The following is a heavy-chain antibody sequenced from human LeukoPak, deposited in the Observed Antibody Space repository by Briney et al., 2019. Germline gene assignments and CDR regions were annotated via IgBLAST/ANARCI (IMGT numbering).Heavy chain of an antibody. J-gene: IGHJ5*02. CDR1: GFTFSNYD. V-gene: IGHV3-13*04. Sequence: GGSLRLSRAASGFTFSNYDMHWVRQATGKGLEWVSAIGPAGDTYYPDSVKGRFTTSRENAKNSLYLQMNSLRAGDTAVYYCARGRASIAAAGTEWFDPWGQGTLVTVSS. CDR2: IGPAGDT. D-gene: IGHD6-13*01. CDR3: ARGRASIAAAGTEWFDP.